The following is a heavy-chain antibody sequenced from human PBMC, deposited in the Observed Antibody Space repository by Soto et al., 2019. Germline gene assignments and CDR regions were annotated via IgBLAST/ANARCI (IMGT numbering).Heavy chain of an antibody. CDR3: AKEDSSSWAVVSWYFDL. D-gene: IGHD3-22*01. CDR1: GFTLSSYA. J-gene: IGHJ2*01. Sequence: GGSLRLSCAASGFTLSSYAMTWVRQAPGKGLEWVSGISGSGGSEYYADSVKGRFTISRDNSKNTLYLQMNSLRTEDTAVYYCAKEDSSSWAVVSWYFDLWGRGXLVTVSS. CDR2: ISGSGGSE. V-gene: IGHV3-23*01.